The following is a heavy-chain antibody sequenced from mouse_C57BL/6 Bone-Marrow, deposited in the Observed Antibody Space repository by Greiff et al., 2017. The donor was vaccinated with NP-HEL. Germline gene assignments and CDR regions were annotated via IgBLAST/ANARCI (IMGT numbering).Heavy chain of an antibody. CDR2: IHPNSGST. CDR3: AAPYYYGSSLAMDY. D-gene: IGHD1-1*01. CDR1: GYTFTSYD. Sequence: VQLQQSGPELVKPGASVKLSCKASGYTFTSYDINWVKQRPGQGLEWIGWIHPNSGSTNYNEKFKSKATLTVDKSSSTAYMQLSSLTSEDSAVYYCAAPYYYGSSLAMDYWGQGTSVTVSS. J-gene: IGHJ4*01. V-gene: IGHV1-64*01.